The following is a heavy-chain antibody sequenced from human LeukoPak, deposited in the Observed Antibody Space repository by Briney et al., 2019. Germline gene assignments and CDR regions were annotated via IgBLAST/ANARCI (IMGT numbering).Heavy chain of an antibody. V-gene: IGHV1-2*02. CDR3: ARAGVGASRAFDI. CDR2: INPNSGGT. D-gene: IGHD1-26*01. CDR1: GYTFTGYY. Sequence: ASVKVSCKASGYTFTGYYMHWVRQAPGQGLEWMGWINPNSGGTNYAQKFQGRVTMTRDMSISTAYMELSRLRSDDTAVYYCARAGVGASRAFDIWGQGTMVTVSS. J-gene: IGHJ3*02.